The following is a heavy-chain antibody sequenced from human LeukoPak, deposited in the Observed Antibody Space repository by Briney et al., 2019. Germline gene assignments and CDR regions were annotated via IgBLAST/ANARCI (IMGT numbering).Heavy chain of an antibody. D-gene: IGHD2-15*01. Sequence: SETLSLTCAVYGGSFSGYYWSWIRQPPGKGLEWIGEINHSRSTNYNPSLKSRVTISVDTSKNQFSLKLSSVTAADTAVYYCARQAPYCSGGSCYGDDAFDIWGQGTMVTVSS. V-gene: IGHV4-34*01. J-gene: IGHJ3*02. CDR2: INHSRST. CDR3: ARQAPYCSGGSCYGDDAFDI. CDR1: GGSFSGYY.